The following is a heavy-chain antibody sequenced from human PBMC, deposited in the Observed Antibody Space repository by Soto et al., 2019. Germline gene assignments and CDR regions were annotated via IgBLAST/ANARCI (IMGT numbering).Heavy chain of an antibody. J-gene: IGHJ5*02. D-gene: IGHD2-2*01. Sequence: ASVKVPCKASGYTLTSYGFSWVRQAPGQGLEWMGWISGYNGNTNYAQKFQGRVTMTTDTSTSTPYMELRSLRSDDTAVYYCARAARYCSTTSCFSCFSWLDPWGQGPRFPVSS. CDR3: ARAARYCSTTSCFSCFSWLDP. CDR2: ISGYNGNT. V-gene: IGHV1-18*04. CDR1: GYTLTSYG.